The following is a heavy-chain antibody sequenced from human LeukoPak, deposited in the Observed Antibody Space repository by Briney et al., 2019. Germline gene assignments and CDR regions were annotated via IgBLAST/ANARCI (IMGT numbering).Heavy chain of an antibody. Sequence: SETLSLTCTVSGGSISSSSYYWGWIRQPPGKWLEWIGSIYYSGSTYYNPSLKSRVTISVDTSKNQFSLKLSSVTAADTAVYYCARGSTVTTTVYYFDYWGQGTLVTVSS. V-gene: IGHV4-39*07. CDR2: IYYSGST. CDR3: ARGSTVTTTVYYFDY. CDR1: GGSISSSSYY. J-gene: IGHJ4*02. D-gene: IGHD4-17*01.